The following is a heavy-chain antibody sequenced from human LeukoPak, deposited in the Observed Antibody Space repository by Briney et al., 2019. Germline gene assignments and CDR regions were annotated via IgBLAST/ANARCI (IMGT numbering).Heavy chain of an antibody. D-gene: IGHD3-3*01. Sequence: PSETLSLTCAVYGGSFSGYYWSWIRQPPGKGLEWIGEINHSGSTNYNPSLKSRVTISVDTSKNQFSLKLSSVTAADTAVYYCATTRGSCATYYDFWGQGTLVTVSS. J-gene: IGHJ4*02. CDR1: GGSFSGYY. V-gene: IGHV4-34*01. CDR2: INHSGST. CDR3: ATTRGSCATYYDF.